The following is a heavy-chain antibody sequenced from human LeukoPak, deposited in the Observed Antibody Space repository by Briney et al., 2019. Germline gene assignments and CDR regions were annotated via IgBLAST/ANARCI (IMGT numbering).Heavy chain of an antibody. CDR3: ATEVVTPSRRVDY. Sequence: GGSLRLSCAASGFTVSSNYMSWVRQAPRKGLGWGSVIYSGGSTYYADSVKGRFTISRDNSKNTLYLQMNSLRAEDTAVYYCATEVVTPSRRVDYWGQGTLVTVSS. V-gene: IGHV3-53*01. CDR1: GFTVSSNY. D-gene: IGHD4-23*01. J-gene: IGHJ4*02. CDR2: IYSGGST.